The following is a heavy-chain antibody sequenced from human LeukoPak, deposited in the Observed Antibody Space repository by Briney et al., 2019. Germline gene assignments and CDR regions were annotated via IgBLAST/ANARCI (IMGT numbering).Heavy chain of an antibody. CDR2: ISSGGDTI. J-gene: IGHJ4*02. D-gene: IGHD6-19*01. V-gene: IGHV3-11*04. Sequence: GGSLRLSCAASGFTVNNDYMGWVRQAPGKGLEWVSYISSGGDTIYYADSVKGRFTISRDNAKNSLYLQMNSLRAEDTAVYYCAKYSSGWHSPFDYWGQGTLVTVSS. CDR3: AKYSSGWHSPFDY. CDR1: GFTVNNDY.